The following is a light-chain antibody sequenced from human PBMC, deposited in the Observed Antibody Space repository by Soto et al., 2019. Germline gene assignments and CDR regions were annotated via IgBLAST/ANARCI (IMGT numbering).Light chain of an antibody. CDR2: GAS. J-gene: IGKJ2*01. Sequence: EIVLTQSPGTLSLSPGERATLSCRASQSVRSTYLAWYQQKPGQAPRLLIYGASSRAAGTPGRFSGSGSGTDFSLIISRLEPEDFAVYYCQQYGSSPLYTFGQGTKLEIK. CDR3: QQYGSSPLYT. CDR1: QSVRSTY. V-gene: IGKV3-20*01.